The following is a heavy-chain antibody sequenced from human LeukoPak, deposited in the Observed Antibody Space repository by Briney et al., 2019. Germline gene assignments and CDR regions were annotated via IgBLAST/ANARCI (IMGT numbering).Heavy chain of an antibody. CDR3: AKVNLRGSYYWTPFDY. J-gene: IGHJ4*02. CDR2: INSDGSST. Sequence: GGSLRLSCAASGFTFSSYWMHWVRQAPGKGLVWVSRINSDGSSTSYADSVKGRLTISRDNAKNTLYLQMNSLRAEDTAVYYCAKVNLRGSYYWTPFDYWGQGTLVTVSS. V-gene: IGHV3-74*01. D-gene: IGHD1-26*01. CDR1: GFTFSSYW.